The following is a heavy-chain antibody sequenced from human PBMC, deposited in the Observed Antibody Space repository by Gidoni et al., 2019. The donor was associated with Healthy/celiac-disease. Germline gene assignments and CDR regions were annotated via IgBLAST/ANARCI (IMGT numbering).Heavy chain of an antibody. J-gene: IGHJ4*02. D-gene: IGHD2-21*01. CDR2: ISAYNGNT. CDR3: ASIGGLSCGGDCYPLDY. V-gene: IGHV1-18*01. Sequence: QVQLWQSGSEAKKPGASVTVSFKASGYTFTSCGISWVRQAPGQGLELMGWISAYNGNTNYAQKRQRRVTMTTDTSTCTAYMELRSLRSDDTAVYYCASIGGLSCGGDCYPLDYWGQGTLVTVSS. CDR1: GYTFTSCG.